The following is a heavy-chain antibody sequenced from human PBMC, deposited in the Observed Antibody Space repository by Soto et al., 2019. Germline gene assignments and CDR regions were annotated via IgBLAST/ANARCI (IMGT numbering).Heavy chain of an antibody. Sequence: SETLSLTCTVSGGSIGSFYWSWIRQPPGKGLGWIGYFSYRGSTNYNPSLNSRVTISPDMSKNQFSLEVSSVTAADTAVYYCARHDASGWYVLAYWGQGALVTVSS. CDR1: GGSIGSFY. V-gene: IGHV4-59*08. CDR2: FSYRGST. D-gene: IGHD6-19*01. CDR3: ARHDASGWYVLAY. J-gene: IGHJ4*02.